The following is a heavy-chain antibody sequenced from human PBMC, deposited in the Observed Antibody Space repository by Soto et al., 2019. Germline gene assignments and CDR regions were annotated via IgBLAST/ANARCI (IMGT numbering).Heavy chain of an antibody. CDR3: ARVDSSGWLNWFDP. V-gene: IGHV3-30-3*01. CDR1: GFTFSSYA. D-gene: IGHD6-19*01. CDR2: ISYDGSNK. J-gene: IGHJ5*02. Sequence: PVGSLSLSCAASGFTFSSYAMHWVRQAPGKGLEWVAVISYDGSNKYYADSVKGRFTISRDNSKNTLYLQMNSLRAEDTAVYYCARVDSSGWLNWFDPWGQGTLVTVSS.